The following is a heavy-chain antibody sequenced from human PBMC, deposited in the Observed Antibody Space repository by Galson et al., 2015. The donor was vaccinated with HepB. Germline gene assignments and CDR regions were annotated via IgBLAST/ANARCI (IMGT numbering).Heavy chain of an antibody. CDR1: GFTFSDYY. V-gene: IGHV3-11*06. J-gene: IGHJ4*02. D-gene: IGHD2-21*02. CDR2: ISSSGSYT. CDR3: ARASYCGGDCYLYYFDY. Sequence: SLRLSCAASGFTFSDYYMSWIRQAPGKGLEWVSYISSSGSYTNYADSVKGRFTISRDNAKNSLYLQMNSLRAEDTAVYYCARASYCGGDCYLYYFDYWGQGTLVTVSS.